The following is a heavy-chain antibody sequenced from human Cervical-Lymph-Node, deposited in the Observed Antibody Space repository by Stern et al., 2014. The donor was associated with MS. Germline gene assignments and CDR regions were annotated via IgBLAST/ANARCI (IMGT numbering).Heavy chain of an antibody. J-gene: IGHJ3*01. D-gene: IGHD2-21*02. CDR2: INPASGYT. Sequence: VQLVQSGAEVKMPGTSVTVSCKTSGYIFTGYYMHWVRQAPGQGLEWMGWINPASGYTNYAQKFRGRVTMTTDTSLSTAYMELSNVRPDDTAVFFCARDSAFGVTPGTHAFDLWGQGTIVTVSS. CDR1: GYIFTGYY. CDR3: ARDSAFGVTPGTHAFDL. V-gene: IGHV1-2*02.